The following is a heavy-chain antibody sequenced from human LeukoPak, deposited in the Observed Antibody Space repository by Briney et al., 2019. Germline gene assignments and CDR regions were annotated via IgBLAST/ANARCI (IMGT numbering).Heavy chain of an antibody. CDR1: GGSISSYY. CDR2: IYYSGST. V-gene: IGHV4-59*01. CDR3: ARGPTRYYFDY. J-gene: IGHJ4*02. Sequence: PSETLSLTCTVSGGSISSYYWSWIRQPPGKGLEWIGYIYYSGSTNYNPSLKSRVTISVDTSKNQFSLKLSSVTAADTAVYYCARGPTRYYFDYWAQGTMVTVSS.